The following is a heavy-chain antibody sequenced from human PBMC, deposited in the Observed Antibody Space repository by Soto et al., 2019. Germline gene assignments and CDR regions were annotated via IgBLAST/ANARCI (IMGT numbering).Heavy chain of an antibody. D-gene: IGHD3-22*01. V-gene: IGHV1-3*01. J-gene: IGHJ3*02. CDR1: GYTFTSYA. CDR2: INAGNGNT. Sequence: ASVKVSCKASGYTFTSYAMHWVRQAPGHRLEWMGWINAGNGNTNYAQKLQDRVTITRDTSTSTAYMELRSLRSEDTTVYYCARFFYVRRGYFFGGRTDAFDIWGQGTMVTVSS. CDR3: ARFFYVRRGYFFGGRTDAFDI.